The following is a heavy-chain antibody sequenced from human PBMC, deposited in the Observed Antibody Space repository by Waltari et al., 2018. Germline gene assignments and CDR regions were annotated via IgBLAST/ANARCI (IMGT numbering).Heavy chain of an antibody. CDR3: ARGHLTGYCNDY. V-gene: IGHV3-74*01. CDR1: GFTFSSYW. J-gene: IGHJ4*02. D-gene: IGHD3-9*01. Sequence: EVQLVESGGGLVQPGGSLRLSCAASGFTFSSYWMHWVHQAPGKGLVWVGRINGDGSRTYYADSVKGRFTISRDNAKNTLYLQMNSLSAEDTAIYYCARGHLTGYCNDYWGQGTLVTVSS. CDR2: INGDGSRT.